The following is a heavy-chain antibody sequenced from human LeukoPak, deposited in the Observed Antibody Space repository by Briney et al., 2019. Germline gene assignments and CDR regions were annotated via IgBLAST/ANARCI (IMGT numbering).Heavy chain of an antibody. CDR1: GGSISSYY. CDR3: PRHEGANLGAFDI. CDR2: IYYNGGT. Sequence: SETLSLTCTVSGGSISSYYWSWIRQPPGKGLEWIGYIYYNGGTNYNPSLKSRVTISVDTSKNQCSLKLSSVTAADTAVYYCPRHEGANLGAFDIWGQGTMVTVSS. V-gene: IGHV4-59*08. D-gene: IGHD7-27*01. J-gene: IGHJ3*02.